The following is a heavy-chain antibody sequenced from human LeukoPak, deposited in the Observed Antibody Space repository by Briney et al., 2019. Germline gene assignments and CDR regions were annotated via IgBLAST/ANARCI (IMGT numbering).Heavy chain of an antibody. CDR2: IYSGGNT. CDR1: GFSVSSNY. Sequence: GGSLRLSCAASGFSVSSNYMSWVRQTPGKGLECVSLIYSGGNTYYADSVKGRFTISRDKSKNTLYLQMNSLRAEDTAVYYCARGVSWLPGAFDIWDQGTMVTVSS. CDR3: ARGVSWLPGAFDI. D-gene: IGHD6-13*01. V-gene: IGHV3-53*01. J-gene: IGHJ3*02.